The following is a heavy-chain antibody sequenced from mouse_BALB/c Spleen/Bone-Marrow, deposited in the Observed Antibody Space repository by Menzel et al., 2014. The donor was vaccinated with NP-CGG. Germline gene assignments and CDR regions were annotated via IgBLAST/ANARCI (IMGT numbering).Heavy chain of an antibody. CDR2: ISPGRGST. CDR3: ARSYYGRAMDY. Sequence: DLVKPGASVKLSCKASGYTFTSYWINWIKKRPGQGLEWIGRISPGRGSTYYDEMFKGKATLTVDTSSSTAYIQLSSLSSEDSAVYFCARSYYGRAMDYWGQGTSVTVSS. V-gene: IGHV1S41*01. J-gene: IGHJ4*01. CDR1: GYTFTSYW. D-gene: IGHD1-1*01.